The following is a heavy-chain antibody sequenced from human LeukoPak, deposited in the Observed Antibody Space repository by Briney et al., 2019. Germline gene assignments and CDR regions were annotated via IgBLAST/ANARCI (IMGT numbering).Heavy chain of an antibody. J-gene: IGHJ4*02. CDR2: ISGSGGST. V-gene: IGHV3-23*01. CDR1: GVTFSNYA. D-gene: IGHD6-13*01. Sequence: GGSLRLSCAASGVTFSNYAMSWVRQAPGKGLEWVSAISGSGGSTYYADSVKGRFTTSRDNSKNTLYLQMNSLRAEDTAVYYCAKCPTGYTKTFDSWGQGTLVTVSS. CDR3: AKCPTGYTKTFDS.